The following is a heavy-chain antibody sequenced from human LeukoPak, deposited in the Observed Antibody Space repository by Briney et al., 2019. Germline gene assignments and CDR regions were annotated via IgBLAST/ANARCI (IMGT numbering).Heavy chain of an antibody. CDR2: ISYDGSNK. Sequence: PGRSLRLSCAASGFTFSSYAMHWVRQAPGKGLEWVAAISYDGSNKYYADSVKGRFTISRDNSKNTLYLQMNSLRAEDTAVYYCARGADDSSGYRLDYWGQGTLVTVSS. CDR3: ARGADDSSGYRLDY. V-gene: IGHV3-30-3*01. CDR1: GFTFSSYA. J-gene: IGHJ4*02. D-gene: IGHD3-22*01.